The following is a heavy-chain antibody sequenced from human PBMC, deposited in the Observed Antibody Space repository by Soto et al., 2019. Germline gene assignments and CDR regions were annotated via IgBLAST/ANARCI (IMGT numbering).Heavy chain of an antibody. CDR2: INHSGST. J-gene: IGHJ4*02. CDR3: VRGIAITHRDY. V-gene: IGHV4-34*01. CDR1: GGSFSGYY. Sequence: AETLSLTCAVYGGSFSGYYWSWIRQPPGKGLEWIVEINHSGSTNYNPSIKSHVTTSVDTSKNQFSLKLSSVTDADTAVYYCVRGIAITHRDYWGQGTLVTVSS. D-gene: IGHD3-16*02.